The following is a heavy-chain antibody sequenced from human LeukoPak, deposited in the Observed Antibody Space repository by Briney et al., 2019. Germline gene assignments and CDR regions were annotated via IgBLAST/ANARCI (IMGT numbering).Heavy chain of an antibody. J-gene: IGHJ6*02. Sequence: SETLSLTCAVYGGFFSGYYWSWIRQPPGKGLEWIGEINHSGSTNYNPSLKSRVTISVDTSKNQFSLKLSSVTAADTAVYYCARGRCSGGSCYSKVRSSYYYGMDVWGQGTTVTVSS. CDR1: GGFFSGYY. D-gene: IGHD2-15*01. CDR3: ARGRCSGGSCYSKVRSSYYYGMDV. CDR2: INHSGST. V-gene: IGHV4-34*01.